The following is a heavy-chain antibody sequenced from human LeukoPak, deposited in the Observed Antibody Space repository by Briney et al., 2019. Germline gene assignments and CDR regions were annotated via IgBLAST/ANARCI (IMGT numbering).Heavy chain of an antibody. CDR2: IYYSGST. J-gene: IGHJ4*02. Sequence: SETLSLTCTVSGGSISSYYWSWIRQPPGKGLEWIGYIYYSGSTNYNPSLKSRVTISVDTSKNQFSLKLSSVTAADTAVYYCARNLESYGGNSNFDYWGQGTLVTVSS. CDR3: ARNLESYGGNSNFDY. CDR1: GGSISSYY. V-gene: IGHV4-59*01. D-gene: IGHD4-23*01.